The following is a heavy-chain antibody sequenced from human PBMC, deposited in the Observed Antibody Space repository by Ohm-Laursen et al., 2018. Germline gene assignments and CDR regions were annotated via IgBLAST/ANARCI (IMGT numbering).Heavy chain of an antibody. V-gene: IGHV3-33*06. D-gene: IGHD1-26*01. CDR2: IWYDGSNK. CDR3: AKDLRIVGVTYFDY. CDR1: GFTVSSKY. Sequence: SLRLSCAASGFTVSSKYMSWVRQAPGKGLEWVAVIWYDGSNKYYADSVKGRFTISRDNSKNTVYLQMNSLRAEDTGIYYCAKDLRIVGVTYFDYWGQGTLVTVSP. J-gene: IGHJ4*02.